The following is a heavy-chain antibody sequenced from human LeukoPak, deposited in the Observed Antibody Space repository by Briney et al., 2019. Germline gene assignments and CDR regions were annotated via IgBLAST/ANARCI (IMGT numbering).Heavy chain of an antibody. Sequence: GGSLRLSCAASGFTVSSNYMSWVRQAPGKGLEWVSTISSGGGSTYYADSVKGRFTISRDNSKNMLYLQMNSLRAEDTAVYYCARGRGDVAQYLTRVYDYWGQGTLVTVSS. CDR1: GFTVSSNY. CDR2: ISSGGGST. D-gene: IGHD3-16*01. V-gene: IGHV3-23*01. J-gene: IGHJ4*02. CDR3: ARGRGDVAQYLTRVYDY.